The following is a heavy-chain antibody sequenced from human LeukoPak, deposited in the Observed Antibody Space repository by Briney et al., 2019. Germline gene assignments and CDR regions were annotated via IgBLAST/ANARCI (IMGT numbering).Heavy chain of an antibody. Sequence: SETLSLTCTVSGGSISSYYWGWIRQPPGKGLEWIGSIYHSGSTYYNPSLKSRVTISVDTSKNQFSLKLSSVTAADTAVYYCARGYSSSWYRDYWGQGTLVTVSS. J-gene: IGHJ4*02. CDR3: ARGYSSSWYRDY. CDR1: GGSISSYY. V-gene: IGHV4-38-2*02. D-gene: IGHD6-13*01. CDR2: IYHSGST.